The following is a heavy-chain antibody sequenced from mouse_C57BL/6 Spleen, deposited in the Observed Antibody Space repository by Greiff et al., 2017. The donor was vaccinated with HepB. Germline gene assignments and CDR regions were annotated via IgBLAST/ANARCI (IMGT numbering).Heavy chain of an antibody. CDR3: ARADYYGSRGYAMDY. D-gene: IGHD1-1*01. Sequence: VQLKESGGGLVKPGGSLKLSCAASGFTFSDYGMHWVRQAPEKGLEWVAYISSGSSTIYYADTVKGRFTISRDNAKNTLFLQMTSLRSEDTAMYYCARADYYGSRGYAMDYWGQGTSVTVSS. CDR1: GFTFSDYG. V-gene: IGHV5-17*01. CDR2: ISSGSSTI. J-gene: IGHJ4*01.